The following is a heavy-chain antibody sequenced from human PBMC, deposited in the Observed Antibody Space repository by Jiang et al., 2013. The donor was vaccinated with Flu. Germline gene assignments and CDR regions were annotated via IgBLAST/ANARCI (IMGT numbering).Heavy chain of an antibody. CDR3: ARDCGFDYCFDY. CDR2: IKEDGSXK. Sequence: LEWVANIKEDGSXKNYVDSVKGRFTISRDNAKNSVYLQMSSLRAEDTAVYYCARDCGFDYCFDYWGQGTLVTVSS. D-gene: IGHD5-12*01. V-gene: IGHV3-7*03. J-gene: IGHJ4*02.